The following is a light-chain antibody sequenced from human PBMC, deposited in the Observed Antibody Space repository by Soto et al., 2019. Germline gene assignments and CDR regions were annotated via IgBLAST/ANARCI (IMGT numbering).Light chain of an antibody. CDR3: QQRGT. CDR2: DIS. Sequence: EIVLTQSPAPLSLSPGERATLSCRASQSVSSYLARYQQKPGQPPRLLIYDISNRATGIPARFSGGGSGTDFTLTISSLEPEDFAVYYCQQRGTFGGGAKVDIK. J-gene: IGKJ4*01. CDR1: QSVSSY. V-gene: IGKV3-11*01.